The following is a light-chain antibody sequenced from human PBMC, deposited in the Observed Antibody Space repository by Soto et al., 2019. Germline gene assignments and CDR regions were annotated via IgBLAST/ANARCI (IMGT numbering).Light chain of an antibody. J-gene: IGKJ1*01. Sequence: DVQMTQSPSTLSASIGDRVTITCRASQSIGQWLAWFQQKPGKAPQVLIYKASALQTGVPSRFSASGSVTEFTLTTSSLQPDDFAAYYCQQYAPASPWTFGQGTEVEV. V-gene: IGKV1-5*03. CDR2: KAS. CDR3: QQYAPASPWT. CDR1: QSIGQW.